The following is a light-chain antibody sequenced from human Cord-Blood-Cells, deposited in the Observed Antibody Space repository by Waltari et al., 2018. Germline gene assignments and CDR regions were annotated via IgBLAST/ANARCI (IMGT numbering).Light chain of an antibody. Sequence: IVLTQSPATLPLSPGDRATLSCSASQSVSSYLAWYQQKPGQAPRLLIHGASNRATCIPARFSGSGSGKDFTLTIRSLEPEDFAVYYCQQRSNWYTFGQGTKLEIK. J-gene: IGKJ2*01. CDR3: QQRSNWYT. CDR2: GAS. V-gene: IGKV3-11*01. CDR1: QSVSSY.